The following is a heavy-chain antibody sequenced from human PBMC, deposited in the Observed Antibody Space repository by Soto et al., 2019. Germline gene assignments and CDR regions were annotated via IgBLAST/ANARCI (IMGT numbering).Heavy chain of an antibody. CDR1: GNTFSKYA. CDR3: AKDPNGDYVGEFDS. J-gene: IGHJ4*02. V-gene: IGHV3-23*01. D-gene: IGHD4-17*01. Sequence: EVQLLESGGGLVQPGGSLRLSCAASGNTFSKYAMTWVRQAPGKGLEWVSAISGSGAGTYYTDSVKGRFTISRDNSKNTLYLQMNSLRADDTAVYYCAKDPNGDYVGEFDSWGQGTLVTVSS. CDR2: ISGSGAGT.